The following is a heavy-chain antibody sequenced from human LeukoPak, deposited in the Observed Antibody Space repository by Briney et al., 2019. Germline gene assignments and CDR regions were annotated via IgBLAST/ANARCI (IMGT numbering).Heavy chain of an antibody. D-gene: IGHD3-9*01. V-gene: IGHV1-69*01. CDR3: ARDGNDILTGYYKAPLDY. J-gene: IGHJ4*02. Sequence: SVKVSCKASGGTFSSYAISWVRQAPGQGLEWMGGIIPIFGTANYAQKFQGRVTITADESTSTAYMELSSLRSEDTAAYYCARDGNDILTGYYKAPLDYWGQGTLVTVSS. CDR1: GGTFSSYA. CDR2: IIPIFGTA.